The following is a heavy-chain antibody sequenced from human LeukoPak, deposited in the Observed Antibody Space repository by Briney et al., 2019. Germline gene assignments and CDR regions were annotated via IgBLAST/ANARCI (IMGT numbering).Heavy chain of an antibody. Sequence: ASVKVSCKASGYTFTSYGISWVRQAPGQGLEWMGWISAYNGNTNYAQKLQGRVTMTTDTSTSTAYMELRSLRSDDTAVYYCARGITMIVVVTLVDDAFDIWGQGTMVTVSS. J-gene: IGHJ3*02. CDR3: ARGITMIVVVTLVDDAFDI. CDR1: GYTFTSYG. CDR2: ISAYNGNT. V-gene: IGHV1-18*01. D-gene: IGHD3-22*01.